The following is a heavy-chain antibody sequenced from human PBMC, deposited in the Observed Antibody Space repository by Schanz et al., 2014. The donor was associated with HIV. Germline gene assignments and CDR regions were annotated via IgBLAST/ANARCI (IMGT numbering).Heavy chain of an antibody. V-gene: IGHV3-23*04. J-gene: IGHJ4*02. Sequence: VQLVESGGGLVQPGRSLRLSCAATGFTFDDYAMHWVRQAPGKGLEWVSSLSARGGDTYYADSVKGRFTISRDNSMNTLFLQMNSLRAEDTAVYYCVQDPEMDAITGYFPYWGQGTLVTVSS. CDR2: LSARGGDT. CDR1: GFTFDDYA. D-gene: IGHD3-16*01. CDR3: VQDPEMDAITGYFPY.